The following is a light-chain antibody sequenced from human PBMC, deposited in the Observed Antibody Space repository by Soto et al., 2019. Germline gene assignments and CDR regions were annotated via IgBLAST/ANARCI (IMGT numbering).Light chain of an antibody. V-gene: IGKV3-20*01. CDR3: QYYGTSTGT. Sequence: EIVLTQSPDTLSLSPGETATLSCRASQSVSSSHLAWYQQKVGQAPRLLIYGDSRRATGIPDRFSGSGSGTDFTLIFNRLDPEDFAVYYCQYYGTSTGTFGQGTKVDIK. J-gene: IGKJ1*01. CDR1: QSVSSSH. CDR2: GDS.